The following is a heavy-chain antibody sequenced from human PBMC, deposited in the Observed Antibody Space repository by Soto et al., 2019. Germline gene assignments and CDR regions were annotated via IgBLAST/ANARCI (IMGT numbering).Heavy chain of an antibody. CDR1: GFTFSSYA. CDR2: IGESGTPT. Sequence: PGGSLRLSCAASGFTFSSYAMKWVRQAPGKGLEWVSLIGESGTPTYYADSVKGRFTISRDNSGNTLFLEMYSLRAEDTAVYYCARLIPGVRYYGMDVWGQGTTVIVSS. J-gene: IGHJ6*01. CDR3: ARLIPGVRYYGMDV. D-gene: IGHD2-2*01. V-gene: IGHV3-23*01.